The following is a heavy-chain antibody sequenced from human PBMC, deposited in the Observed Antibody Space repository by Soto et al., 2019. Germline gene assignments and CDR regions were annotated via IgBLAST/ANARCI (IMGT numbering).Heavy chain of an antibody. CDR2: INPNSGVT. D-gene: IGHD6-19*01. CDR1: AYTFTGYF. CDR3: AREVCVAAPSHLYHFGC. J-gene: IGHJ4*02. Sequence: ASVRVSCKTSAYTFTGYFLHWVRQAPGQGFEWMGWINPNSGVTNYARKFQGRVTMTRDTSISTAYIKLSRLRYDDTAVYYCAREVCVAAPSHLYHFGCRGQGTSVLVSS. V-gene: IGHV1-2*02.